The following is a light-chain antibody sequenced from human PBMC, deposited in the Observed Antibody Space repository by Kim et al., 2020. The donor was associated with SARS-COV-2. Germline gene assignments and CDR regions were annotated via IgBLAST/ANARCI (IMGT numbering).Light chain of an antibody. Sequence: WSPEKRATLSCGASQSVSSSNLAWYQQKPGQAPRVLIYGASSRATGIPDRFSGRGSGTDFTLTISRLEPEDFAVYYCQQYGNPPYTFGQGTKLEI. V-gene: IGKV3-20*01. CDR3: QQYGNPPYT. CDR2: GAS. CDR1: QSVSSSN. J-gene: IGKJ2*01.